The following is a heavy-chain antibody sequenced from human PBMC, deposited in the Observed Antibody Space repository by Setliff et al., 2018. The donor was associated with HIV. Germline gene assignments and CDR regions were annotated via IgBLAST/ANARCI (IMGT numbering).Heavy chain of an antibody. J-gene: IGHJ4*02. CDR1: GGSVSTGGYY. D-gene: IGHD3-22*01. CDR3: ARDNYYDSSGIDY. V-gene: IGHV4-61*08. CDR2: IHSSGST. Sequence: SETLSLTCTVSGGSVSTGGYYWSWIRQYPGKGLEWIGNIHSSGSTNYNPSLKSRVTITVDTSKSQFSLKLSSVTAADTAVYYCARDNYYDSSGIDYWGQGTLVTVSS.